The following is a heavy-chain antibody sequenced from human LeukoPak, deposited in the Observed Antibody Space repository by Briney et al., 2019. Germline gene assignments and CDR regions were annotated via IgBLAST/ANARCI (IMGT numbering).Heavy chain of an antibody. J-gene: IGHJ4*02. CDR3: AKDSPFEYSSTLFDY. D-gene: IGHD6-6*01. CDR1: GFTFSSYA. V-gene: IGHV3-23*01. CDR2: ISGSGGST. Sequence: GGSLRLSCAASGFTFSSYAMGWVRQAPGKGLEWVSAISGSGGSTYYADSVKGRFTISRDNSKNTLYLQMNSLRAEDTAVYYCAKDSPFEYSSTLFDYWGQGTLVTVSS.